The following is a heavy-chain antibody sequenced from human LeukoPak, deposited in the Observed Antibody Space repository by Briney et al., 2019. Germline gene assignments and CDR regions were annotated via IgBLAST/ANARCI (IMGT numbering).Heavy chain of an antibody. Sequence: ASVKVSCKASGYTFTSYGISWVRQAPGQGLEWMGWISAYNGNTNYAQKLQGRVTMTTDTSTSTAYMEPRSLRSDDTAVYYCARTVLEGAAILGYYYYYMDVWGKGTTVTVSS. CDR3: ARTVLEGAAILGYYYYYMDV. J-gene: IGHJ6*03. CDR2: ISAYNGNT. CDR1: GYTFTSYG. D-gene: IGHD2-2*02. V-gene: IGHV1-18*01.